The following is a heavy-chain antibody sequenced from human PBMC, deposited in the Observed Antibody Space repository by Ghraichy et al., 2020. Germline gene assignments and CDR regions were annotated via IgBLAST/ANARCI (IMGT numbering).Heavy chain of an antibody. CDR1: GFTFSSYG. CDR3: AKEPLDYGDYAPFY. CDR2: ISYDRSNK. D-gene: IGHD4-17*01. J-gene: IGHJ4*02. Sequence: GGSLRLSCAASGFTFSSYGMHWVRQAPGKGLEWVAVISYDRSNKYYADSVKGRFTISRDNSKNTLYLQMNSLRAEDTAVYYCAKEPLDYGDYAPFYWGQGTLVTVSS. V-gene: IGHV3-30*18.